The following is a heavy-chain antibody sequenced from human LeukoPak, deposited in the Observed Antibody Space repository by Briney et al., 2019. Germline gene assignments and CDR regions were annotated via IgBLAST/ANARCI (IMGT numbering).Heavy chain of an antibody. CDR2: INNGADST. CDR1: GFNFSNYA. J-gene: IGHJ6*03. Sequence: GGSLRLSCVASGFNFSNYAMTWVRQAPGKGLEWVAAINNGADSTDYAGSVKGRFTISRDNSKSTLFLQMNSLRVEDTAVYFCAKERYHLHYHSMDVWGKGTTVIVSS. D-gene: IGHD2-2*01. CDR3: AKERYHLHYHSMDV. V-gene: IGHV3-23*01.